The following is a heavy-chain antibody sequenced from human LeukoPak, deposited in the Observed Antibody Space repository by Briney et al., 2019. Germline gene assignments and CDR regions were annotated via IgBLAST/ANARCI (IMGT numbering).Heavy chain of an antibody. CDR2: IYYSGGT. J-gene: IGHJ4*02. Sequence: SETLSLTCTVSGGSISTYYWSWIRQPPGKGLEWIGYIYYSGGTNYDPSLKSRLTISVDTSKNQFSLRLSSVTAADTAVYYCARSPTGGSPFFDYWGQGTLVTVSS. D-gene: IGHD2-15*01. CDR3: ARSPTGGSPFFDY. V-gene: IGHV4-59*01. CDR1: GGSISTYY.